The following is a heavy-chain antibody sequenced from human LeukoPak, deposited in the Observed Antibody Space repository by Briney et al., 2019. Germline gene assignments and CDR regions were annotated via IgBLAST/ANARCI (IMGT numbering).Heavy chain of an antibody. CDR2: ISWNSGSI. V-gene: IGHV3-9*03. J-gene: IGHJ3*02. CDR1: GFTFDDYA. CDR3: AKGVGATRADAFDI. D-gene: IGHD1-26*01. Sequence: GGSLRLSCGASGFTFDDYAMHWVRQAPGKGLEWVSGISWNSGSIGYADSVKGRFTIPRDNAKNSLYLQMNSLRAEDMALYYCAKGVGATRADAFDIWGQGTMVTVSS.